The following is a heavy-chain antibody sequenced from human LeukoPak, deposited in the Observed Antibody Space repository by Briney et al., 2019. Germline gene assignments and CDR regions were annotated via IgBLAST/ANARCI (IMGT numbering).Heavy chain of an antibody. CDR2: TYYRSKWYN. Sequence: SQTLSLTCAISGDSVSSNSAAWNWIRQSPSRGLEWLGSTYYRSKWYNDYAVSVKSRITINPDTSKNQFSLQLNSVTAADTAVYYCARRSRHYCSSTSCYILHWFDPWGQGTLVTVSS. V-gene: IGHV6-1*01. D-gene: IGHD2-2*02. CDR1: GDSVSSNSAA. CDR3: ARRSRHYCSSTSCYILHWFDP. J-gene: IGHJ5*02.